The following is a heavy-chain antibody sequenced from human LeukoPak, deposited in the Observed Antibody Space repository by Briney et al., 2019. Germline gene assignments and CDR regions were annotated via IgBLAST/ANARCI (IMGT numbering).Heavy chain of an antibody. J-gene: IGHJ4*02. CDR2: INQDGSEK. CDR1: GFTFSSHW. Sequence: GGSLRLSCAASGFTFSSHWMSWIRQAPGKGLEWVANINQDGSEKYYVDSVKGRFTISRDNAKNSLYLQMNSLRAEDTAVYYCARAPRYWGQGTLVTVSS. V-gene: IGHV3-7*01. CDR3: ARAPRY.